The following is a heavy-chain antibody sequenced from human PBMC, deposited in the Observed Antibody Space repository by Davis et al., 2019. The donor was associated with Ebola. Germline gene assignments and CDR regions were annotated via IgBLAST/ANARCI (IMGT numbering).Heavy chain of an antibody. CDR1: GGSISTTNFY. CDR3: ARPFHVWSHEGFEI. CDR2: IYYSGIT. J-gene: IGHJ3*02. Sequence: MPSETLSLTCTVSGGSISTTNFYWGWIRQPPGQGLEWIGSIYYSGITFYSPSLKTRVIISVDTSRNQFSLNLTSVTAADTAVYYCARPFHVWSHEGFEIWGQGTMVTVSS. D-gene: IGHD2-21*01. V-gene: IGHV4-39*01.